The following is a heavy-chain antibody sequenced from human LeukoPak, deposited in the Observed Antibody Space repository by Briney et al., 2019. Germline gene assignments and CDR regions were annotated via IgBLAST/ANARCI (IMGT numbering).Heavy chain of an antibody. V-gene: IGHV3-7*01. CDR1: GLTFRTHW. Sequence: GGSLRLSFAVSGLTFRTHWMSWVRQAPGKGLEWLANIKPDGSEKYYVDSVKGRFTVSRDNAKNSLYLQMNSLRAEDTAVYYCARIGYSSSSLDYWGQGTLVTVSS. CDR3: ARIGYSSSSLDY. J-gene: IGHJ4*02. D-gene: IGHD6-6*01. CDR2: IKPDGSEK.